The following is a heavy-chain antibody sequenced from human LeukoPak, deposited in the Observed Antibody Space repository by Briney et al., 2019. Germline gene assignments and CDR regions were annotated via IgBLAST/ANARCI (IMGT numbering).Heavy chain of an antibody. CDR3: ARGDYYDSSGYYFPDAFDI. J-gene: IGHJ3*02. CDR1: GFTFGDYA. V-gene: IGHV3-33*01. Sequence: GGSLRLSCTASGFTFGDYAMSWVRQAPGKGLEWVAVIWYDGSNKYYVDSVQGRFTISRDNSKNTLYLQMSSLRAEDTAVYYCARGDYYDSSGYYFPDAFDIWGQGTMVTVSS. CDR2: IWYDGSNK. D-gene: IGHD3-22*01.